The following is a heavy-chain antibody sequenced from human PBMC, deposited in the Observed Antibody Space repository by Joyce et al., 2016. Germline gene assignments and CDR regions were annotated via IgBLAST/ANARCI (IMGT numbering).Heavy chain of an antibody. Sequence: QVQLVESGGGVVQPGRSLCLSCVFSGFTFSTYTMHWVRQAPGKQLEWVGFISYDGSNKYYADSVKGRITISRDNSKNTLYLQMNSLRVDDTAVYYCAREGYAGVQHWGQGTLVTVS. CDR2: ISYDGSNK. V-gene: IGHV3-30*04. J-gene: IGHJ1*01. D-gene: IGHD2-2*01. CDR3: AREGYAGVQH. CDR1: GFTFSTYT.